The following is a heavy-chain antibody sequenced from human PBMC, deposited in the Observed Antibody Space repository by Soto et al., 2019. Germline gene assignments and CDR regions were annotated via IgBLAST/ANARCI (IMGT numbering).Heavy chain of an antibody. V-gene: IGHV3-21*01. CDR3: ARDDGPALNYYYGMDV. Sequence: GGSLRLSCAASGFTFSSYSMNWVRQAPGKGLEWVSSISSSSSYIYYADSVKGRFTISRDNAKNSLYLQMNSLRAEDTAVYYCARDDGPALNYYYGMDVWGQGTTVTVSS. CDR1: GFTFSSYS. D-gene: IGHD2-2*01. CDR2: ISSSSSYI. J-gene: IGHJ6*02.